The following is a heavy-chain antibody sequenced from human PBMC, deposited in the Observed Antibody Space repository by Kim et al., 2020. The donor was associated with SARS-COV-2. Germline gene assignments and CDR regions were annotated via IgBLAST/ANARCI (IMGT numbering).Heavy chain of an antibody. CDR3: ARGWASFDP. Sequence: SETLSLTCNVSGGSIRSYSWSWIRQPPGKGLEWIGYISDSGNTNYNPSLKSRVSISEDTSKNQFSLKVNSVTAADTAVYDCARGWASFDPWGQGTLVTVSS. J-gene: IGHJ5*02. V-gene: IGHV4-59*13. CDR1: GGSIRSYS. CDR2: ISDSGNT.